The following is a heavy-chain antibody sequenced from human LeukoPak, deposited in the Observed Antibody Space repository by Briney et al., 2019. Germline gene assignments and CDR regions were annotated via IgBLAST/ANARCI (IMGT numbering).Heavy chain of an antibody. V-gene: IGHV3-33*01. CDR1: GFTFSSFG. Sequence: GRSLRLSCAASGFTFSSFGMHWVRQAPGKGLEWVAVIWFGGSKEYYADSVKGRFTISRDTSKNTLYLQMNSLRAEDTAVYYCARDRALNWFDPWGQGTLVTVSS. CDR2: IWFGGSKE. CDR3: ARDRALNWFDP. J-gene: IGHJ5*02.